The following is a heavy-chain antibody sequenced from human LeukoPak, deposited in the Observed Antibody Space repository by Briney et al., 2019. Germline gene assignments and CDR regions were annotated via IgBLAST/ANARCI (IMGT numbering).Heavy chain of an antibody. J-gene: IGHJ4*02. CDR3: ARVPGAITMVRGVIPGDY. Sequence: ASVKVSCKASGYTFTGYYMHWVRPAPGQGLEWMGWINPNSGGTNYAQKFQGRVTMTRDTSISTAYMELSRLRSDDTAVYYCARVPGAITMVRGVIPGDYWGQGTLVTVSS. V-gene: IGHV1-2*02. D-gene: IGHD3-10*01. CDR2: INPNSGGT. CDR1: GYTFTGYY.